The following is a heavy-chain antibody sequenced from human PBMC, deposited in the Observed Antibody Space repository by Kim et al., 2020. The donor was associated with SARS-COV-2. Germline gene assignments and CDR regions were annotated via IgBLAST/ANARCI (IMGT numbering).Heavy chain of an antibody. D-gene: IGHD3-10*01. CDR3: ARDLFNYYGSGSYYTPDV. J-gene: IGHJ6*02. V-gene: IGHV3-30*04. CDR2: ISYDGSNK. Sequence: GGSLRLSCAASGFTFSSYAMHWVRQAPGKGLEWVAVISYDGSNKYYADSVKGRFTISRDNSKNTLYLQMNSLRAEDTAVYYCARDLFNYYGSGSYYTPDVWGQGTTVTVAS. CDR1: GFTFSSYA.